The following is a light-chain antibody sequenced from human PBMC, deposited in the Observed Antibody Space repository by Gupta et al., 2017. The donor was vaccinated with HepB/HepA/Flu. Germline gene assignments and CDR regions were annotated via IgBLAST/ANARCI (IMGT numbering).Light chain of an antibody. CDR1: QSIGTY. V-gene: IGKV1-39*01. J-gene: IGKJ4*01. CDR3: QQSYSIPLT. Sequence: DIQMTQSPSSLSASVGDRVTITCRASQSIGTYLNWYQHKPGKAPKLLIYAPSSLQSGVPSRFSGSGSGTDFTLSISSLQPEDFATYYCQQSYSIPLTFGGGTKVEIK. CDR2: APS.